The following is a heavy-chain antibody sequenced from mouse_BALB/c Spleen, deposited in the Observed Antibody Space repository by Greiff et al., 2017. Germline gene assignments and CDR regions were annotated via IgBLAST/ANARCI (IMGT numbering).Heavy chain of an antibody. Sequence: DVQLVESGGGLVKPGGSLKLSCAASGFTFSSYAMSWVRQTPEKRLEWVASISSGGSTYYPDSVKGRFTISRDNARNILYLQMSSLRSEDTAMYYCARSYYGNYLDYWGQGTTLTVAS. CDR1: GFTFSSYA. CDR2: ISSGGST. J-gene: IGHJ2*01. D-gene: IGHD2-10*01. CDR3: ARSYYGNYLDY. V-gene: IGHV5-6-5*01.